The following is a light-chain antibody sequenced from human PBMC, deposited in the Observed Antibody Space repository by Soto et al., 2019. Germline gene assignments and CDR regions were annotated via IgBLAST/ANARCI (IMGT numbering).Light chain of an antibody. CDR1: QSVSSY. Sequence: EIVLTQSPATLSLSPGERATLSCRASQSVSSYLAWYQQKPGQAPRLLIYDASNRATGIPARFSGSGSGTDFTLTISSLEPEDFAVYYCQQRSKWPILGPGTKVDIK. CDR3: QQRSKWPI. V-gene: IGKV3-11*01. CDR2: DAS. J-gene: IGKJ3*01.